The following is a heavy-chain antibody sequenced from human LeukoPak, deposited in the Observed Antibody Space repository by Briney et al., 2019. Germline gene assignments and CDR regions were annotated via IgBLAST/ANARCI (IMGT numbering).Heavy chain of an antibody. CDR3: AGRGHRYSRD. CDR2: IYDSGMT. D-gene: IGHD2-15*01. J-gene: IGHJ1*01. V-gene: IGHV4-4*09. Sequence: SETLSLPCTVSGDSVSSGYWNWFRQPPGKGLEWIGYIYDSGMTDYSPSLKNRLTISLDTSNNQFSLKLSSVTAADTAVYYCAGRGHRYSRDWGQGILVTVSS. CDR1: GDSVSSGY.